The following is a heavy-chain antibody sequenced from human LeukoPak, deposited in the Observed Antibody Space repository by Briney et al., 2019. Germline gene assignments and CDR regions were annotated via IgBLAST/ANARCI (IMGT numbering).Heavy chain of an antibody. CDR3: TSLFSGSYYEDY. CDR1: GFTFSGSA. V-gene: IGHV3-73*01. CDR2: IRSKANSYAT. J-gene: IGHJ4*02. D-gene: IGHD1-26*01. Sequence: GGSLRLSCAASGFTFSGSAMHWVRQASGQGLEWVGRIRSKANSYATAYAASVKGRFTISRDDSKNTPYLQMNSLKTADTAVYYCTSLFSGSYYEDYWGQGTLVTVSS.